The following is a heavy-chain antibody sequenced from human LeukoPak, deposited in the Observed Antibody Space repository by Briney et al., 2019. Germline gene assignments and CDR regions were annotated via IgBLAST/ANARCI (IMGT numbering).Heavy chain of an antibody. CDR3: ARGRLTYYYDSSGYYFISQNDAFDI. D-gene: IGHD3-22*01. CDR1: GYSLGSVYY. J-gene: IGHJ3*02. CDR2: IYHSGST. V-gene: IGHV4-38-2*01. Sequence: SETLSLTCAVSGYSLGSVYYWGWIRQPPGKGLEWNGSIYHSGSTYYNPSLKRRVTISVDTSKNQFSLKLSSVTAADTAVYYCARGRLTYYYDSSGYYFISQNDAFDIWGQGTMVTVSS.